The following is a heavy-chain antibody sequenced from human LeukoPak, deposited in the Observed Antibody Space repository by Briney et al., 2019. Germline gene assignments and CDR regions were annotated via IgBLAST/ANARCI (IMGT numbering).Heavy chain of an antibody. V-gene: IGHV4-31*03. D-gene: IGHD5-12*01. CDR2: IYYSGST. Sequence: PSQTLSLTCTVSGGSISSGGYYWSWIRQHPGKGLEWIGYIYYSGSTYYNPSLKSRVTISVDTSKNQFSLKLSSETAADTAVYYCAAGYDYRTTFDYWGQGTLVTVSS. CDR1: GGSISSGGYY. CDR3: AAGYDYRTTFDY. J-gene: IGHJ4*02.